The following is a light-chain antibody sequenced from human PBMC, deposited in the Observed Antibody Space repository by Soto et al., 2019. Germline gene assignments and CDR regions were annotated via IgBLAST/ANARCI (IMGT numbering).Light chain of an antibody. J-gene: IGLJ2*01. CDR1: SSDVGTYDR. V-gene: IGLV2-18*02. Sequence: QSALTQPPSVSGSPGQSVTISCIGSSSDVGTYDRVTWYQAPPGTAPKLIIYEVHYRPSGVPDRFSGSKSGNTASLTISGLQAEDEADYYRSSYAASTTLLFGGGTKLTVL. CDR2: EVH. CDR3: SSYAASTTLL.